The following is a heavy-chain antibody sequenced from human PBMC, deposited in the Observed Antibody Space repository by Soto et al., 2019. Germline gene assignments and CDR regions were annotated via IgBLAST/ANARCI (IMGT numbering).Heavy chain of an antibody. CDR1: GYTFASYA. CDR3: AGDPPPPDY. CDR2: ISAYNGNT. J-gene: IGHJ4*02. Sequence: QVQLVQSGAEVKKPGASVKVSCKASGYTFASYAISWMRQAPGQGLEWMGWISAYNGNTNYSQKLQGRVTMTTHTSTSTAYMEPRSLRSDDTAVYYCAGDPPPPDYWGQGTLVTVSS. V-gene: IGHV1-18*01.